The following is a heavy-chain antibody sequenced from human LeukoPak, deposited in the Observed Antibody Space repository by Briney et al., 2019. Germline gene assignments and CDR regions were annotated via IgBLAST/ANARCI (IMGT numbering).Heavy chain of an antibody. CDR3: AKDKRSTKGVYFDY. Sequence: GGSLRLSCAASGFTFSSYGMHWVRQAPGKGLEWVAFIRYDGSNKYYADSVKGRFTISRDNSKNTLYLQMNSLRAEDTAVYYCAKDKRSTKGVYFDYWGQGTLVTVSS. CDR2: IRYDGSNK. CDR1: GFTFSSYG. J-gene: IGHJ4*02. D-gene: IGHD5-24*01. V-gene: IGHV3-30*02.